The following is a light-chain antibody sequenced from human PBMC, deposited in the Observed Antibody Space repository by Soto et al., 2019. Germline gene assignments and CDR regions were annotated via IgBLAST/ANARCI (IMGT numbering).Light chain of an antibody. V-gene: IGKV1-5*01. CDR3: QQYNSYRWT. J-gene: IGKJ1*01. Sequence: DIQMTQSPSTLSASVGDRVTITCRASQSISSWLAWYQQKPGKAPKLLIYDASSLESGVPSRFSGSGSGTEFTLTISSLQPDDFATYYCQQYNSYRWTFGQGTKWIS. CDR1: QSISSW. CDR2: DAS.